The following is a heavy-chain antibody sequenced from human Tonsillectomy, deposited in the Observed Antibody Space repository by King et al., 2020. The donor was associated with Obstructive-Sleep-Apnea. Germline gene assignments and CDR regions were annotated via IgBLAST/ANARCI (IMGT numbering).Heavy chain of an antibody. Sequence: QLVQSGAEVKKPGASVKVSCKASGYTFTSYYMHWVRQAPGQGLEWMGIINPSGGSTSYAQKFQGRGTMTRDTSTSTVYMELSSLRSEDTAVYYCARAGGVTNWFDPWGQGTLVTVSS. CDR3: ARAGGVTNWFDP. CDR1: GYTFTSYY. CDR2: INPSGGST. J-gene: IGHJ5*02. D-gene: IGHD2-8*02. V-gene: IGHV1-46*01.